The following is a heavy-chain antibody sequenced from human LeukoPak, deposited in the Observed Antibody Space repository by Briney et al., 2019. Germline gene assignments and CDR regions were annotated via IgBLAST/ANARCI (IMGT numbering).Heavy chain of an antibody. D-gene: IGHD2-2*01. CDR2: ISGSGGST. CDR1: GFTFSSYA. Sequence: GGSLRLSCAASGFTFSSYAMSWVRPAPGKGLEWVSAISGSGGSTYYADSVKGRFTISRDNSKNTLYLQMISLRVEDRAVYYCALLFWVPVVVVPAANDAFDIWGQGTMVTVSS. V-gene: IGHV3-23*01. CDR3: ALLFWVPVVVVPAANDAFDI. J-gene: IGHJ3*02.